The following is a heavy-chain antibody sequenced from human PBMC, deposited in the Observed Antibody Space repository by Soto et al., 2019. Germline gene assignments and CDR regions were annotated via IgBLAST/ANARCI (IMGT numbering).Heavy chain of an antibody. Sequence: QVQLVESGGGVVQPGRSLRLSCAASGFTFSSYAMHWVRQAPGKGLEWVAVISYDGSNKYYADSVKGRFTISRDNSKNTLYLQMNSLRAEDTAVYYCARDHVRQQLVLVLRFWGQGTLVTVSS. CDR2: ISYDGSNK. CDR3: ARDHVRQQLVLVLRF. D-gene: IGHD6-13*01. J-gene: IGHJ4*02. V-gene: IGHV3-30-3*01. CDR1: GFTFSSYA.